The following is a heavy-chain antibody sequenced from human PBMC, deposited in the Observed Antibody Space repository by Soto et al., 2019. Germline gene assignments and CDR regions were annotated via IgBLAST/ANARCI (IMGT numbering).Heavy chain of an antibody. CDR2: IYHSGST. V-gene: IGHV4-30-2*01. J-gene: IGHJ4*02. CDR3: ARAGGLGAVAVDY. Sequence: QLQLQESGSGLVKPSQTLSLTCAVSGGSISSGGYSWSWIRQPPGKGLEWIGYIYHSGSTYSNPSPKSRVSISVDKSKNQFSLKLSAVTAAYTAVYYCARAGGLGAVAVDYWGQGTLVTVSS. D-gene: IGHD6-19*01. CDR1: GGSISSGGYS.